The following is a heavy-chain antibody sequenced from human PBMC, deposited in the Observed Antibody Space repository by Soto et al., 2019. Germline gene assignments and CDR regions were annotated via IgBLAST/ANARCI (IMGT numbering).Heavy chain of an antibody. Sequence: PSETLSLTCAVSSGSISSGYYWGWIRQPPGKGLDWIGSIYHSENTYYNPSLKSRVTISIDTSKNQFSLKLSSVTAADTAMYYCARGIDYYDSSGYSPVTYFDYWGQGTLVTVSS. D-gene: IGHD3-22*01. CDR2: IYHSENT. CDR1: SGSISSGYY. J-gene: IGHJ4*02. CDR3: ARGIDYYDSSGYSPVTYFDY. V-gene: IGHV4-38-2*01.